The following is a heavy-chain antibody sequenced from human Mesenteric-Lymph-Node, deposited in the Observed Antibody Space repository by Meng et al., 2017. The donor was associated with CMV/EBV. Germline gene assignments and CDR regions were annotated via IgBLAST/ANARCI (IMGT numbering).Heavy chain of an antibody. CDR2: INSDGSST. J-gene: IGHJ4*02. CDR3: ARSRYTYIPFFDY. CDR1: GFTFSSYW. Sequence: GESLKISCAASGFTFSSYWMHWVRQAPGKGLVWVSRINSDGSSTSYADSVKGRFTISRDISKNTLFLQMNSLRAEDTAVYYCARSRYTYIPFFDYWGQGTLVTVSS. D-gene: IGHD2-2*02. V-gene: IGHV3-74*01.